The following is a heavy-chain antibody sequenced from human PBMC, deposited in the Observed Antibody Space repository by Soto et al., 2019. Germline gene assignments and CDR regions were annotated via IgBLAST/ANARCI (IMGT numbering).Heavy chain of an antibody. CDR1: GDTFNFYT. Sequence: QVQLVQSGAEVKKPGSSLRVSCKASGDTFNFYTINWVRQAPGLGLEWLGRIIPYLSVSNYAQKFQGRVTITADKSTNTAYMEVRSLRSEDTAMYYCATSFGSGYRAFDYWGQGALVTVSS. V-gene: IGHV1-69*02. CDR2: IIPYLSVS. CDR3: ATSFGSGYRAFDY. D-gene: IGHD3-10*01. J-gene: IGHJ4*02.